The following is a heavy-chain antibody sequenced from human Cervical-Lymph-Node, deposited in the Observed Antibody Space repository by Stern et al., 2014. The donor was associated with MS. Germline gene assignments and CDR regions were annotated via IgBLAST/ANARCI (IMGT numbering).Heavy chain of an antibody. J-gene: IGHJ4*02. CDR2: ISYIEST. V-gene: IGHV4-31*03. CDR3: ARSDRLWGSFDY. D-gene: IGHD3-16*01. CDR1: GASISTVGYY. Sequence: QVQLVQSGPGLVKPSQTLSLTCTVSGASISTVGYYWSWIRPHPGKGLEWIAYISYIESTYYNPSVKSRVSISAQTSNNQVYMTLTSVTAADTALYYCARSDRLWGSFDYWGQGTLVAVSS.